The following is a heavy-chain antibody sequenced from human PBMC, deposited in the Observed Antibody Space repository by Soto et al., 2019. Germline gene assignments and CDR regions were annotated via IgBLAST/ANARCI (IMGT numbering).Heavy chain of an antibody. CDR3: ARERGNWNYWWVGLGMCV. CDR1: GFISSSYS. D-gene: IGHD1-7*01. CDR2: ISSSSSNI. Sequence: GGSLRLSCAASGFISSSYSMNWVRQAPGKGLEWVSSISSSSSNIYYADSVKGRFSISRDNAKNSVWLQRSSLRDEDTAIYYCARERGNWNYWWVGLGMCVWGQVTTVTVFS. V-gene: IGHV3-21*01. J-gene: IGHJ6*02.